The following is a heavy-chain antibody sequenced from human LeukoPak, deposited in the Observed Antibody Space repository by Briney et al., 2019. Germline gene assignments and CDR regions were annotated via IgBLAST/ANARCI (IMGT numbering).Heavy chain of an antibody. J-gene: IGHJ6*03. CDR1: GYSISSGYY. CDR3: ARDGVTDYYYMDV. D-gene: IGHD3-16*01. V-gene: IGHV4-38-2*02. Sequence: SETLSLTCTVSGYSISSGYYWGWIRQPPGKGLEWIGSIYHSGSTYYNPSLKSRVTISVDTSKNQFSLKLSSVTAADTAVYYCARDGVTDYYYMDVWGKGTTVTVSS. CDR2: IYHSGST.